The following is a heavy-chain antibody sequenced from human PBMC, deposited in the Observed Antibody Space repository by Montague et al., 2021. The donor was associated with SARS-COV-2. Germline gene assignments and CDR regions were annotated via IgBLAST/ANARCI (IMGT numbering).Heavy chain of an antibody. J-gene: IGHJ4*02. D-gene: IGHD1-1*01. CDR2: IYHNGKT. V-gene: IGHV4-39*01. CDR3: AVEFNYFFDY. CDR1: GDSITNTRYF. Sequence: SETLSLTCNVSGDSITNTRYFWGWIRQPPGKALEWIGSIYHNGKTYYNPSLERRALLSIDTSKNQFSLRLSSVIASDTAVYYCAVEFNYFFDYWGQGILVTVSS.